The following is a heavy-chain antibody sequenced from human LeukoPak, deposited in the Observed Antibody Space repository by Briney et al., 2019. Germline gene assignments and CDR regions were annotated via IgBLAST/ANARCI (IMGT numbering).Heavy chain of an antibody. J-gene: IGHJ6*03. CDR3: ARQHDSYYYYYIDV. CDR1: GYSISSGYY. CDR2: LYHSDSA. V-gene: IGHV4-38-2*01. Sequence: KPSETLSLTCAASGYSISSGYYWVWIRQPPGRGLEWIGSLYHSDSAYYNTSLRSRVSMSVDTSKNQFSLTLSFVTAADTAVYYCARQHDSYYYYYIDVWGSGTTVTVSS.